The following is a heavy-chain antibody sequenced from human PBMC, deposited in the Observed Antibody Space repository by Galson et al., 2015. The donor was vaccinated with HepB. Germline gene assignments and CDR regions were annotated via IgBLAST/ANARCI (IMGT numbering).Heavy chain of an antibody. CDR1: GFSLSTSGVG. J-gene: IGHJ5*02. CDR3: AHHIPVVVPAAMLLGWFDP. D-gene: IGHD2-2*01. CDR2: IYWDDDK. Sequence: PALVKPTQTLTLTCTFSGFSLSTSGVGVGWIRQPPGKALEWLALIYWDDDKRYSPSLKSRLTITKDTSKNQVVLTMTNMDPVDTATYYCAHHIPVVVPAAMLLGWFDPWGQGTLVTVSS. V-gene: IGHV2-5*02.